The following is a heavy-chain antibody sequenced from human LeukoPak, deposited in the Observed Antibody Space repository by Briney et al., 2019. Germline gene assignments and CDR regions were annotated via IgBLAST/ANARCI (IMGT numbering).Heavy chain of an antibody. D-gene: IGHD1-26*01. CDR2: IYHSGST. Sequence: SETLSLTCTVSGYSISSGYYWGWIRQPPGKGLEWIGSIYHSGSTYYNPSLKSRVTISVDTSKNQFSLKLSSVTAADTAVYYCARTTPHRIGGARAVFDIWAQGTMVPVSS. CDR3: ARTTPHRIGGARAVFDI. CDR1: GYSISSGYY. V-gene: IGHV4-38-2*02. J-gene: IGHJ3*02.